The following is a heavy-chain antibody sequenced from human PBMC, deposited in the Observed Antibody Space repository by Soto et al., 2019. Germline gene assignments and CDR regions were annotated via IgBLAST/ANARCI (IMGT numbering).Heavy chain of an antibody. D-gene: IGHD3-10*01. J-gene: IGHJ5*02. CDR1: GYTFTGYY. CDR3: ARDEYLWFGELFSNWFDP. CDR2: INPNSGGT. Sequence: EASVKVSCKASGYTFTGYYMHWVRQAPGQGLEWMGWINPNSGGTNYAQKFQGRVTMTRDTSISTAYMELSRLRSDDTAVYYCARDEYLWFGELFSNWFDPWGQGTLVTVSS. V-gene: IGHV1-2*02.